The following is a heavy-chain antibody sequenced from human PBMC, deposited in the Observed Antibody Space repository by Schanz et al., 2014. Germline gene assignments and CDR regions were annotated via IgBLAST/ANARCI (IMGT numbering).Heavy chain of an antibody. D-gene: IGHD1-20*01. CDR3: ANNWNLDY. V-gene: IGHV3-23*01. J-gene: IGHJ4*02. CDR1: GFSFGTYA. Sequence: EVHLLESGGGLVQPGGSLRLSCAASGFSFGTYAMSWVRQAPGKGLLWVSSISGTGGDDTYYADSVKGRFTISRDNSKNTVHLQMNSLRAEDTAVYYCANNWNLDYWGQGTLVTVSS. CDR2: ISGTGGDDT.